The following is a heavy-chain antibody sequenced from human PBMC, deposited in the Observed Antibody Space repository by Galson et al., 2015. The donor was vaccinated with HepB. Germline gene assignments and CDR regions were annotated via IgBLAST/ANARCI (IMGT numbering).Heavy chain of an antibody. CDR1: GFTVSSNY. J-gene: IGHJ4*02. V-gene: IGHV3-66*01. CDR2: IYSGGST. CDR3: ARGRSSGWYFEVGYYFDY. D-gene: IGHD6-19*01. Sequence: SLRLSCAASGFTVSSNYMSWVRQAPGKGLEWVSVIYSGGSTYYADSVKGRFTISRDNSKNTLYLQMNSLRAEDTAVYYCARGRSSGWYFEVGYYFDYWGQGTLVTVSS.